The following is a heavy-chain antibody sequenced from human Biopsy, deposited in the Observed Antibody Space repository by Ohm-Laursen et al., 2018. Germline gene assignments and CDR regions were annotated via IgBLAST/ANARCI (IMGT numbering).Heavy chain of an antibody. D-gene: IGHD3-16*01. V-gene: IGHV3-9*01. J-gene: IGHJ4*02. CDR3: EKDSGGSPLGELFH. Sequence: SLRLSCAASGFIFDDYAMHWVRHAPGKGLEWVSGISWDSGRIDYADSVKGRFTISRDNAKNSLYLQMNSLRAEDTALYYCEKDSGGSPLGELFHWGQGNLVTVSS. CDR1: GFIFDDYA. CDR2: ISWDSGRI.